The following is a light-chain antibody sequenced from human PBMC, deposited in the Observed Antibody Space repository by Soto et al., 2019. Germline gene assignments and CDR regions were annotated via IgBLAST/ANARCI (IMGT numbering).Light chain of an antibody. Sequence: EIVMTQSPATLSVSPGERATLSCRASQTVYSNVAWYQQRPGQSPRLLIYRASTRATDIPARFSGSGSGTDFTLTISSLEPEDFAVYYCHQRSNWPPDTFGQGTRLEIK. J-gene: IGKJ5*01. V-gene: IGKV3-15*01. CDR2: RAS. CDR3: HQRSNWPPDT. CDR1: QTVYSN.